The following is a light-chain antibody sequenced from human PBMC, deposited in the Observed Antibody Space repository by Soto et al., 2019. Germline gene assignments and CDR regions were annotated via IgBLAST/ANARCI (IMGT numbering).Light chain of an antibody. V-gene: IGKV3-15*01. CDR1: QSVSSN. J-gene: IGKJ4*01. CDR3: QQYNNWPLT. Sequence: EIVMTQSPATLSVSPGERATLSCRASQSVSSNLDWYQQKPGQAPRLLIYGASTRATGIPARFSGSGSGTEFTLTISSLQSEDFALYYCQQYNNWPLTFGGGTKVEIK. CDR2: GAS.